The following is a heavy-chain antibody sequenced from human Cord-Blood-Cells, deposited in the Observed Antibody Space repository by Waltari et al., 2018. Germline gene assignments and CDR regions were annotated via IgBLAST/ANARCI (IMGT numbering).Heavy chain of an antibody. CDR2: ISYDGSNK. D-gene: IGHD6-13*01. V-gene: IGHV3-30-3*01. CDR3: ARDEGYSSSYYYYYMDV. J-gene: IGHJ6*03. Sequence: QVQLVESGGGVVQPGRSLRLSCAASGFPFSSYAIHWVRQAPGQGLEWVAVISYDGSNKYYADSVKGRFTISRDNSKNTLYLQMNSLRAEDTAVYYCARDEGYSSSYYYYYMDVWGKGTTVTVSS. CDR1: GFPFSSYA.